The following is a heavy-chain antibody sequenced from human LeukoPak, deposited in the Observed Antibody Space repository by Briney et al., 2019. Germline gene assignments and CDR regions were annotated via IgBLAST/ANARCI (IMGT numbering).Heavy chain of an antibody. D-gene: IGHD2-8*02. Sequence: QPGGSLRLSCAASGFTFSSYWMHWVRQPPGKGQVWVSLVSIDGSDTVYAGSVKGRLTVSRDNSKNTLYLQMNSLRVEDTAIYYCVRSAGPCGGSGSGCYPNWFDPWGRGTLVTVSS. CDR1: GFTFSSYW. J-gene: IGHJ5*02. V-gene: IGHV3-74*01. CDR2: VSIDGSDT. CDR3: VRSAGPCGGSGSGCYPNWFDP.